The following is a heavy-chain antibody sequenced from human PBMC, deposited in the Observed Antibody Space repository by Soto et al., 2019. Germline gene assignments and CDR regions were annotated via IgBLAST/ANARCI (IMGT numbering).Heavy chain of an antibody. V-gene: IGHV1-2*02. J-gene: IGHJ3*02. CDR1: GYTFAGHY. D-gene: IGHD3-10*01. CDR3: AREPMVRAAHGFDI. Sequence: ASVKVSCKASGYTFAGHYMHWVRQAPGQGLEWMGWINPNSVGTNYAQKFQGRVTMTRDTSISTAYMELSRLRSDDTAVYYCAREPMVRAAHGFDIWGQGTMVTV. CDR2: INPNSVGT.